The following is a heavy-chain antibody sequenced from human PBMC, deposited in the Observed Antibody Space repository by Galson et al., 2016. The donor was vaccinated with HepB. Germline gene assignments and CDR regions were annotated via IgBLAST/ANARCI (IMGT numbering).Heavy chain of an antibody. D-gene: IGHD5-18*01. Sequence: SLRLSCAASGFTLSDTAMHWVRQASGKGLEWVGLIKRKPNNYATVYGASVTGRFTISRDNAKKYLFLEMNSLRAEDTGVYYCATWRGYGYGIDYWGQGTLVTVSS. CDR3: ATWRGYGYGIDY. CDR1: GFTLSDTA. CDR2: IKRKPNNYAT. V-gene: IGHV3-73*01. J-gene: IGHJ4*02.